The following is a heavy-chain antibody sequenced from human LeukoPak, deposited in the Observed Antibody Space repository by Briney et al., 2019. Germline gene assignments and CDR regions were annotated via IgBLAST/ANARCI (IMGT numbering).Heavy chain of an antibody. CDR3: TRDRIKFYYDTGGYYLDY. J-gene: IGHJ4*02. CDR1: GLTVSSNH. CDR2: SRSEAFGGTT. D-gene: IGHD3-22*01. Sequence: GGSLRLSCAVSGLTVSSNHMIWVRQAPGKGLEWVGFSRSEAFGGTTEYAASVKGRFTISRDESRTIAYLQMNSLKTEHTAVYYCTRDRIKFYYDTGGYYLDYWGQGTLVIVSS. V-gene: IGHV3-49*04.